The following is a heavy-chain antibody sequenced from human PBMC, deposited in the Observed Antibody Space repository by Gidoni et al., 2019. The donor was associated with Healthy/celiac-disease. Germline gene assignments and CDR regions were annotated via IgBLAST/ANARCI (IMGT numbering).Heavy chain of an antibody. V-gene: IGHV2-5*02. J-gene: IGHJ5*02. CDR3: AHSRDAVNYDFWSGYYGGWFDP. CDR2: IYWDDDK. D-gene: IGHD3-3*01. CDR1: GFSLSTSGVG. Sequence: QITLKESGPTLVKPTQTLTLTCPFSGFSLSTSGVGVGWIRQPPGKALEWLALIYWDDDKRYSPSLKSRLTITKDTSKNQVVLTMTNMDPVDTATYYCAHSRDAVNYDFWSGYYGGWFDPWGQGTLVTVSS.